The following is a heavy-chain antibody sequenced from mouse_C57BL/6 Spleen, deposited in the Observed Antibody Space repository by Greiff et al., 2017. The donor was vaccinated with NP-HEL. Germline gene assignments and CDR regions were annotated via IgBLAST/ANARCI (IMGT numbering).Heavy chain of an antibody. Sequence: VQLKESGGGLVQPGGSMKLSCVASGFTFSNYWMNWVRQSPEKGLEWVAQIRLKSDNYATHYAESVKGRFTISRDDSKSSVYLQMNNLRAEDTGIYYCTGNDYEEAYWGQGTLVTVSA. CDR3: TGNDYEEAY. D-gene: IGHD2-4*01. J-gene: IGHJ3*01. CDR1: GFTFSNYW. CDR2: IRLKSDNYAT. V-gene: IGHV6-3*01.